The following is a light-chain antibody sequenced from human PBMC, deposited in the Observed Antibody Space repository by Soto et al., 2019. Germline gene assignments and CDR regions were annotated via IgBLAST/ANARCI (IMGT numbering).Light chain of an antibody. J-gene: IGLJ2*01. CDR1: SSDVGTYKY. CDR2: DVS. CDR3: SSYTGSSTLV. Sequence: QSALTQPASVSASPGQSITISCTGTSSDVGTYKYVSWYQHHPGKAPKLMIYDVSNRPSGVSDRFSGSKSGNTASLIISGLQTEDEADYYCSSYTGSSTLVFGGGTKVTVL. V-gene: IGLV2-14*03.